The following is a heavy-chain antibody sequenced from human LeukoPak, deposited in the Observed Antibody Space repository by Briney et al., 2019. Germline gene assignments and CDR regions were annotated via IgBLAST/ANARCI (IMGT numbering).Heavy chain of an antibody. J-gene: IGHJ4*02. CDR2: INEKAANT. CDR1: GFTFSNYG. V-gene: IGHV3-23*01. Sequence: GASLRLSCAASGFTFSNYGMSWVRQAPGKGLGWVSTINEKAANTHYADSVKGRFTISRDNSKNTLLLQMNSLRADDTALYYCTKGDGGWYPIDYWGQGTLVIVSS. D-gene: IGHD6-19*01. CDR3: TKGDGGWYPIDY.